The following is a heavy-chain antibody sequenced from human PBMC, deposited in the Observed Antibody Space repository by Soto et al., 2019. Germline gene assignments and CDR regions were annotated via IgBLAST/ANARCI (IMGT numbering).Heavy chain of an antibody. CDR3: ARAMTGYSSGWYGFDY. Sequence: QVQLVQSGAEVKKPGASVKVSCKASGYTFTSYDINWVRQATGQGLEWMGWMNPNSGNTGYAQKFQGRITMTRNTSISTAYMELSSLRSEDTAVYYCARAMTGYSSGWYGFDYWGQGTLVTVSS. J-gene: IGHJ4*02. CDR1: GYTFTSYD. D-gene: IGHD6-19*01. V-gene: IGHV1-8*01. CDR2: MNPNSGNT.